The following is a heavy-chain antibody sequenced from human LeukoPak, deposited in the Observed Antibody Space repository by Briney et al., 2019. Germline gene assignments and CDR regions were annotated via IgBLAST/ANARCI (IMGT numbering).Heavy chain of an antibody. V-gene: IGHV4-30-2*01. CDR3: ARLFNGGRPYYFDY. Sequence: SETLSLTCAVSGGSISSGGYSWSWIRQPPGKGLEWIGYIYHSGSTNYNPSLKSRVTISVDKSKNQFSLKLSSVTAADTAVYYCARLFNGGRPYYFDYWGQGTLVTVSS. J-gene: IGHJ4*02. CDR2: IYHSGST. CDR1: GGSISSGGYS. D-gene: IGHD2-8*01.